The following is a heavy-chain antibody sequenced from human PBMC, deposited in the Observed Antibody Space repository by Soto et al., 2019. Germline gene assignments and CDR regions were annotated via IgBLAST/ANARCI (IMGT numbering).Heavy chain of an antibody. J-gene: IGHJ4*02. V-gene: IGHV5-51*03. CDR2: IYPGDSDT. Sequence: GASVKVSCKASGYTFTSYWIGWVRQMPGKGLEWMGIIYPGDSDTRYSPSFQGQVTISADKSISTAYLQWSSLKASDTAMYYCARSDTAMEIFDYWGQGTLVTVSS. CDR3: ARSDTAMEIFDY. D-gene: IGHD5-18*01. CDR1: GYTFTSYW.